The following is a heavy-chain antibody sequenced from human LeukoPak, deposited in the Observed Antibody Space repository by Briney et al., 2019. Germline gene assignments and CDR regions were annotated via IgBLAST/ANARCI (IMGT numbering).Heavy chain of an antibody. D-gene: IGHD6-13*01. CDR3: AKAPGGYTSTWYPSGYFDL. V-gene: IGHV3-23*01. CDR2: ISGSGGST. CDR1: GFTFSSYA. Sequence: GGSLRLSCAASGFTFSSYAMSWVRQAPGKGLEWGSSISGSGGSTYYADSVKGRFTISRDNSKNTLYLQMNSLRAEDTAVYYCAKAPGGYTSTWYPSGYFDLWGRGTLVTVSS. J-gene: IGHJ2*01.